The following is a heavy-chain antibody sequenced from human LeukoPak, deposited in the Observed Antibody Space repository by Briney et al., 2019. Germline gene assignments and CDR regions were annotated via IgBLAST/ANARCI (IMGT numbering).Heavy chain of an antibody. D-gene: IGHD2-15*01. J-gene: IGHJ4*02. CDR2: INPNSGGT. CDR1: GYTFTGYY. V-gene: IGHV1-2*02. Sequence: ASVNVSCKASGYTFTGYYMHWVRQAPGQGLEWMGWINPNSGGTNYAQKFQGRVTMTRDTSISTAYMELSRLRSDDTAVYYCSGASAGYCNGGYCHPRGYWGQGTLVTVSS. CDR3: SGASAGYCNGGYCHPRGY.